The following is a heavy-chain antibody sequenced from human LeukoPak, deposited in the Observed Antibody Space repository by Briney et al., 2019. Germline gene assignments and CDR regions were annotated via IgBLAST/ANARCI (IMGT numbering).Heavy chain of an antibody. CDR2: ISGTAENT. J-gene: IGHJ4*02. Sequence: GGSLRLSCAASGFIFSSYPMSSVRQAPGKGLEWVSAISGTAENTYYADSVKGRFSISRDNSRNTVHLQMNSLRPEDTAVYYCANQRGGFWGQGTLVTVSS. CDR1: GFIFSSYP. CDR3: ANQRGGF. V-gene: IGHV3-23*01. D-gene: IGHD3-10*01.